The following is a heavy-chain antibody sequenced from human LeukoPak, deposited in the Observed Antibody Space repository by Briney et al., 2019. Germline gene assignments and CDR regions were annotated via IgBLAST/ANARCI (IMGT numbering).Heavy chain of an antibody. CDR3: AREEAVFDSVDY. D-gene: IGHD3-9*01. V-gene: IGHV3-30-3*01. J-gene: IGHJ4*02. CDR1: GFTFSSYA. CDR2: ISYDGSNK. Sequence: GRSLRLSCAASGFTFSSYAMHWVRQAPGKGLEWVAVISYDGSNKYYADSVKGRFTISRDNAKNSLYLQMNSLRAEDTAVYYCAREEAVFDSVDYWGQGTLVTVSS.